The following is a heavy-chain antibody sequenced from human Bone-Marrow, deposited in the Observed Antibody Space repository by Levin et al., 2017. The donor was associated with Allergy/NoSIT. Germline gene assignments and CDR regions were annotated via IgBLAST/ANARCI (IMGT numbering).Heavy chain of an antibody. Sequence: GESLKISCAASGFTFRSYGMHWVRQAPGKGLEWVAVVSYDGSDKSYADSVKGRFTISRDNSKKTLYLQMNSLRPEDTAVYYCAREAQRTYDNDTSTYSGAFAYWGQGTLVTVSS. J-gene: IGHJ4*02. CDR2: VSYDGSDK. V-gene: IGHV3-30*03. CDR3: AREAQRTYDNDTSTYSGAFAY. CDR1: GFTFRSYG. D-gene: IGHD3-22*01.